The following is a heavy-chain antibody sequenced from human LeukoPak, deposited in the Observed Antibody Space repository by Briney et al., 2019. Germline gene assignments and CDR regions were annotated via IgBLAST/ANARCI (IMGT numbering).Heavy chain of an antibody. J-gene: IGHJ3*02. CDR3: ARVYGSGSYFSGDAFDI. CDR1: GYTFTSYG. Sequence: GASVKVSCKASGYTFTSYGISWVRQAPGQGLEWMGWISAYNGNTNYAQKLQGRVTMTTDTSTSTAYMELRSLRSDDTAVYYCARVYGSGSYFSGDAFDIWGQGTMVTVPS. V-gene: IGHV1-18*01. D-gene: IGHD3-10*01. CDR2: ISAYNGNT.